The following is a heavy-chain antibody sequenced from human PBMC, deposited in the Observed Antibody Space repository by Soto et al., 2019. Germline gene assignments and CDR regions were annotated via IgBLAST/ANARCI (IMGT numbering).Heavy chain of an antibody. CDR2: INSCNGNT. D-gene: IGHD3-3*01. CDR3: ARNDFWRAQNWFDP. V-gene: IGHV1-3*01. Sequence: ASVKVSCKASGYTFIKYAMHWLLQAPGQRLEWKGWINSCNGNTKYSQKFQGRVTITRNTSASTAYMELSGLRSEDTAVYYCARNDFWRAQNWFDPWGQGTLVTSPQ. CDR1: GYTFIKYA. J-gene: IGHJ5*02.